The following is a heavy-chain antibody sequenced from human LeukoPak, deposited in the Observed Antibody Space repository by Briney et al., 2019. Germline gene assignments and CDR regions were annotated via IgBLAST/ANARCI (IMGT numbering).Heavy chain of an antibody. CDR1: GGSINNYY. CDR3: ARRTLCCGERFDP. Sequence: PSETLSLTCTVSGGSINNYYWSWIRQPQGKGLEWIGYIYSSGSTNYNPSLKSRVIISVDTSKNHFSLKLSSVTAADTAVYYCARRTLCCGERFDPWGQGTLVTVSS. CDR2: IYSSGST. D-gene: IGHD3-16*01. J-gene: IGHJ5*02. V-gene: IGHV4-59*08.